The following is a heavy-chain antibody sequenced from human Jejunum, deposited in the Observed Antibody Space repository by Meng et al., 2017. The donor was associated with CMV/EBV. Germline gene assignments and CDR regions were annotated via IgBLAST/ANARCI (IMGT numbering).Heavy chain of an antibody. Sequence: SGFIFSDHGVQRVRPAPGKRLVCVSRINGDGASTSYADSVKGRFTISRDNPRNTVYLAMNSVRAEDTAMYYCARSVGRYNLFDPWGQGTLVTVSS. CDR1: GFIFSDHG. J-gene: IGHJ5*02. CDR2: INGDGAST. V-gene: IGHV3-74*01. CDR3: ARSVGRYNLFDP.